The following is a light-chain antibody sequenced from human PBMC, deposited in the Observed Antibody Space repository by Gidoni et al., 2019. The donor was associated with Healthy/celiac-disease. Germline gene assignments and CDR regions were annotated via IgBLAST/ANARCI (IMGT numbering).Light chain of an antibody. CDR3: QSYDSSLSVPWV. CDR1: SSNIGAGYD. Sequence: QSVLTQPPSVSGAPGQRVTISCTGSSSNIGAGYDVHWYQQLPGTAPKLLIYGNSNRPSGVPDLFSGSKSGTSASLAITGLQAEYEADYYCQSYDSSLSVPWVFGGGTKLTVL. V-gene: IGLV1-40*01. CDR2: GNS. J-gene: IGLJ2*01.